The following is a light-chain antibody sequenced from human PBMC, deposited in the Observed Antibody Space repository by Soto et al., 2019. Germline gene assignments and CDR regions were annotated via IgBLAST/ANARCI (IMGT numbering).Light chain of an antibody. V-gene: IGLV2-8*01. Sequence: QAVLTQPPSASGSPGQSVTISCTGTSSDVGFYNSVSWFQHHPGKAPKLIIFGVNRRPSGVPDRFSGSKSDNTASLTVSGLQTEDEANYYCSSFGNGNLVIFGGGTKLTVL. CDR3: SSFGNGNLVI. CDR2: GVN. CDR1: SSDVGFYNS. J-gene: IGLJ2*01.